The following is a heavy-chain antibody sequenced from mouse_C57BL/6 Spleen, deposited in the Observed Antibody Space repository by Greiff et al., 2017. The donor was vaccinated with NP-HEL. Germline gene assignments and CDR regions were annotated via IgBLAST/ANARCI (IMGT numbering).Heavy chain of an antibody. CDR2: ISDGGSYT. Sequence: EVHLVESGGGLVKPGGSLKLSCAASGFTFSSYAMSWVRQTPEKRLEWVATISDGGSYTYYTDNVKGRFPISRDNAKNNLYLQMSHLKSEDTAMYYCARDYDYDGFAYWGQGTLVTVSA. CDR1: GFTFSSYA. J-gene: IGHJ3*01. CDR3: ARDYDYDGFAY. D-gene: IGHD2-4*01. V-gene: IGHV5-4*01.